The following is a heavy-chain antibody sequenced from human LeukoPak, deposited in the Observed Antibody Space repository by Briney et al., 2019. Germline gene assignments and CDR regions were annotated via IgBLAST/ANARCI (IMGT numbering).Heavy chain of an antibody. J-gene: IGHJ4*02. V-gene: IGHV4-34*01. CDR3: AREPTTVTMFDY. CDR2: INHSGST. Sequence: SETLSLTCAVYGGSFSGYYWSWLRQPPGKGLEWIGEINHSGSTNYNPSLKSRVTISVDTSKNQFSLKLSSVTAADTAVYYCAREPTTVTMFDYWGQGTLVTVSS. D-gene: IGHD4-17*01. CDR1: GGSFSGYY.